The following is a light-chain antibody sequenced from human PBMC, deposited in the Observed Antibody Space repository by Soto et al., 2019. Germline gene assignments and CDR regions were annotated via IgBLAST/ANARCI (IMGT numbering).Light chain of an antibody. CDR1: QSVGSN. Sequence: EGVLTRSPATLSLYAGAGATLSCRSSQSVGSNLAWYQQKPGQTPRVLIYGASTRAIGIPARFSGSGFGTEFTLTISSLQSEDFVVYYCQEYSNWPLLSFGGGTKVDIK. CDR3: QEYSNWPLLS. J-gene: IGKJ4*01. V-gene: IGKV3-15*01. CDR2: GAS.